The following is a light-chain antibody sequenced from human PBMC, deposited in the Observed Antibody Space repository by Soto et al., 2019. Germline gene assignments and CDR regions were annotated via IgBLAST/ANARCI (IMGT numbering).Light chain of an antibody. J-gene: IGKJ1*01. CDR3: QQRSNWPPWT. V-gene: IGKV3-11*01. CDR1: QSVSSY. Sequence: ELVLTQSPAALAMSPGERATLSCRSSQSVSSYLAWYPQKPAQAPRLLIYDTSNRATGIPARFSGSGAGTDFTLTTSCLEPEDFAVYYCQQRSNWPPWTFGQGTKVDIK. CDR2: DTS.